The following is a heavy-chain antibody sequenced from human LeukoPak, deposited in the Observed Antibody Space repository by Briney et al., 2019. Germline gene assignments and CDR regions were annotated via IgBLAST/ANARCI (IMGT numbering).Heavy chain of an antibody. CDR3: ARESYDSSGLQNWFDP. D-gene: IGHD3-22*01. CDR2: IWYDGSNK. CDR1: GFTFNRFG. J-gene: IGHJ5*02. V-gene: IGHV3-33*01. Sequence: GGSLRLSCATSGFTFNRFGMHWVRQAPGKGLEWVAVIWYDGSNKDYADPVKGRFTISRDNSKNTLYLQMNGLRAEDTAVYYCARESYDSSGLQNWFDPWGQGTLVTVSS.